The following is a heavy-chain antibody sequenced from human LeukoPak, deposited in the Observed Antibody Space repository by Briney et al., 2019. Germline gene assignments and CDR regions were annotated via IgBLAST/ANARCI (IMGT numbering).Heavy chain of an antibody. V-gene: IGHV4-59*01. J-gene: IGHJ3*02. CDR2: IYYSGST. D-gene: IGHD1-26*01. CDR3: ARGTKWEPDAFDT. Sequence: PSETLSLTCTVSGGSISSYYWSWIRQPPGKGLEWIGYIYYSGSTNYNPSLKSRVTISVDTSKNQFSLKLSSVTAADTAVYYCARGTKWEPDAFDTWGQGTMVTVSS. CDR1: GGSISSYY.